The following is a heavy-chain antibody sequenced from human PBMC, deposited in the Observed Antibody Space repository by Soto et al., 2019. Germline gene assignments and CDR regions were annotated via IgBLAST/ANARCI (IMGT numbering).Heavy chain of an antibody. V-gene: IGHV1-8*01. Sequence: GASVKFSCKASGYTFTSYDINWVRQATGQGLEWMGWMNPNSGNTGYAQKFQGRVTMTRNTSISTAYMELSSLRSEDTAVYYCARYSSSWPYYYYYYGMEVWGKGTKVTVSS. CDR1: GYTFTSYD. CDR2: MNPNSGNT. CDR3: ARYSSSWPYYYYYYGMEV. D-gene: IGHD6-13*01. J-gene: IGHJ6*04.